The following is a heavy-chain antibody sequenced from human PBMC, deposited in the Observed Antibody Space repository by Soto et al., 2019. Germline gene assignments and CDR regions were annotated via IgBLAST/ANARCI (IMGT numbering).Heavy chain of an antibody. CDR1: GYTFTSYG. V-gene: IGHV1-18*01. CDR2: ISAYNGNT. CDR3: ARGMVKYCSSTSCYSGMDV. J-gene: IGHJ6*02. D-gene: IGHD2-2*01. Sequence: GASVKVSCKASGYTFTSYGISWVRQAPGQVLEWMGWISAYNGNTNYAQKFQGRVTMTRDTSISTAYMELSRLRSDDTAVYYCARGMVKYCSSTSCYSGMDVWGQGTTVTVSS.